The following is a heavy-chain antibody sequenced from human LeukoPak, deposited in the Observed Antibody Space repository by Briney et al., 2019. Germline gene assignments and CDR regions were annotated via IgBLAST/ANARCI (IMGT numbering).Heavy chain of an antibody. CDR2: INAGNGNT. CDR3: AIKPGIAVAGPLGY. CDR1: GYTFTSYA. Sequence: ASVKVSCKASGYTFTSYAMHWVRQAPGQRLEWMGWINAGNGNTKYSQEFQGRVTITRDTSANTAYMELSSLRSEDMAVYYCAIKPGIAVAGPLGYWGQGTLVTVSS. D-gene: IGHD6-19*01. J-gene: IGHJ4*02. V-gene: IGHV1-3*03.